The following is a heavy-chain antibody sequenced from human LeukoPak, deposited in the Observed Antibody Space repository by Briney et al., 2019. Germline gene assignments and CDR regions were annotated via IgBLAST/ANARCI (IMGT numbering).Heavy chain of an antibody. D-gene: IGHD3-22*01. CDR2: IYYTGSA. J-gene: IGHJ4*02. CDR3: ARGYYDSSGYSNPFEY. CDR1: GRSISSYY. Sequence: SETLSLTCTLSGRSISSYYRSWTRHPPGKGREWLGYIYYTGSANYNPSLRSRVTISVDTSTNQFCLRLSSVTAADTAVYYCARGYYDSSGYSNPFEYWGQGDLVTVSS. V-gene: IGHV4-59*01.